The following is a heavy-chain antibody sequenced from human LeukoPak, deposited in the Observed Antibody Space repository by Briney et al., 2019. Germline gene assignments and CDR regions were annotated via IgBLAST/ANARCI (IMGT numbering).Heavy chain of an antibody. CDR2: IKSKTDGGTT. J-gene: IGHJ4*02. D-gene: IGHD3-22*01. CDR1: GFTFSNAW. CDR3: APFLYDGSPY. V-gene: IGHV3-15*01. Sequence: PGGSLRLSCAASGFTFSNAWMSWVRQAPGKGLEWVGRIKSKTDGGTTDYAAPVKGRFTISRDNSKNTLYLQMKSLRAEDTAVYYCAPFLYDGSPYWGQGTLVTVSS.